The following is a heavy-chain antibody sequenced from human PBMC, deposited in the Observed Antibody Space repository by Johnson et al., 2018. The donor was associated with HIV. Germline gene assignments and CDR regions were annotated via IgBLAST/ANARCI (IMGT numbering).Heavy chain of an antibody. V-gene: IGHV3-30*02. D-gene: IGHD4-17*01. J-gene: IGHJ3*01. CDR3: AKEGIIPTAASVGPPVDLDF. CDR2: IRYDGSNK. CDR1: GFTFSSYG. Sequence: QVQLLESGGGVVRPGGSLRLSCAASGFTFSSYGMHWVRQAPGKGLAWVAFIRYDGSNKYYADSVKGRFTISSDHSKNTMYVHMSSLRAEDTAVYYCAKEGIIPTAASVGPPVDLDFWGQGTTVTVSS.